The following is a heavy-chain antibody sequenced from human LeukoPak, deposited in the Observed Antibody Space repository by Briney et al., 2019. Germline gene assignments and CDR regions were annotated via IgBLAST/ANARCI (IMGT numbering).Heavy chain of an antibody. V-gene: IGHV1-2*02. D-gene: IGHD4-17*01. CDR1: GYTFTGYY. Sequence: ASVKVSCKASGYTFTGYYMHWVRQAPGQGLEWMGWINPNSGGTNYAQKFQGRVTMTRDTSISTAYMELSRLRSDDTAVYYCAREAFGDYGRLIGYWGQGTLVTVSS. CDR3: AREAFGDYGRLIGY. CDR2: INPNSGGT. J-gene: IGHJ4*02.